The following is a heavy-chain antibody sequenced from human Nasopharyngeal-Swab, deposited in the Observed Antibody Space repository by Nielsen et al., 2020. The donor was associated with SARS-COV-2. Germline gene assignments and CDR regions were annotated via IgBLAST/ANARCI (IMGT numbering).Heavy chain of an antibody. J-gene: IGHJ3*02. Sequence: GESLKISCAASCFTFRSHAISWVRQAPGKGLEWVSAISGSGGSTYYADSVKGRFTISRNNSKNTLYLQMNSLRAEDTAVYYCAKDRGSLVLEAFDIWGQGTMVTVSS. V-gene: IGHV3-23*01. CDR1: CFTFRSHA. D-gene: IGHD6-13*01. CDR3: AKDRGSLVLEAFDI. CDR2: ISGSGGST.